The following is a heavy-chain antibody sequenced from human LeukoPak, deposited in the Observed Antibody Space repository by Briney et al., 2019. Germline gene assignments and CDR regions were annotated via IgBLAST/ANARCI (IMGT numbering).Heavy chain of an antibody. D-gene: IGHD5-24*01. V-gene: IGHV1-69*13. CDR2: IIPIFGTA. CDR3: ARGSDGYKTEAFDI. Sequence: SVKVSCKASGYTFTSYGISWVRQAPGQGLEWMGGIIPIFGTANYAQKFQGRVTITADESTSTAYMELSSLRSEDTAVYYCARGSDGYKTEAFDIWGQGTMVTVSS. J-gene: IGHJ3*02. CDR1: GYTFTSYG.